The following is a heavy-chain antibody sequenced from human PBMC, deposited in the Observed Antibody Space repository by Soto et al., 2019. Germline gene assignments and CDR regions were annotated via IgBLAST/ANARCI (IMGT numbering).Heavy chain of an antibody. CDR3: AGSGWAPGETFDY. CDR1: GGSISSGGYY. D-gene: IGHD3-10*01. Sequence: QVQLQESGPGLVKPSQTLSLTCTVSGGSISSGGYYWSWIRQHPGKGLEWLGYIYYSGSTYYNPSLKSRVTISVDTSKNQFSLKLSSVTAADTAVYYCAGSGWAPGETFDYWGQGTLVTVSS. V-gene: IGHV4-31*03. CDR2: IYYSGST. J-gene: IGHJ4*02.